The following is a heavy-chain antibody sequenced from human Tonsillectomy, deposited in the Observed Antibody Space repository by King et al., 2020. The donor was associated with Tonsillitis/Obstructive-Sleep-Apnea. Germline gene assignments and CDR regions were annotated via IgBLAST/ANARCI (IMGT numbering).Heavy chain of an antibody. Sequence: VQLVESGGGLVKPGGSLRLSCAASGFTFNNYTINWVRQAPGKGLEWVSCISSRSSYIHYADSVKGRFTISGDNGKNSLFLQMNSLRTEDTAVYYCARGTTLDYWGQGTLVTVSS. J-gene: IGHJ4*02. V-gene: IGHV3-21*01. CDR3: ARGTTLDY. D-gene: IGHD2-2*01. CDR2: ISSRSSYI. CDR1: GFTFNNYT.